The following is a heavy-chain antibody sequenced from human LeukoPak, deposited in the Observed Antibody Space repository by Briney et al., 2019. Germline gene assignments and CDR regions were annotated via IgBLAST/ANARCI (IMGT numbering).Heavy chain of an antibody. J-gene: IGHJ6*02. V-gene: IGHV3-11*01. CDR1: GFTFSDYH. CDR3: ARSTDGSGSYYYYGMDV. D-gene: IGHD3-10*01. Sequence: GGSLRLSCTASGFTFSDYHMSWIRQAPGRGLEWVSYISSSGNPIHYADSVRGRFTISRDNAKNSLYLHMNSLGAEDAAVYYCARSTDGSGSYYYYGMDVWGQGTTVTASS. CDR2: ISSSGNPI.